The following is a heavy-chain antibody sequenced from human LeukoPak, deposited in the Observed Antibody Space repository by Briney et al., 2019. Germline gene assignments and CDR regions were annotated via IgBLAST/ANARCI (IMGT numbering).Heavy chain of an antibody. J-gene: IGHJ4*02. CDR3: ARSYDSSGYYPPY. V-gene: IGHV4-34*09. Sequence: SETLSLTCAVYGGSFSGYYWSWIRQPPGKGLEWIGEINHSGSTNYNPSLKSRVTISVDTSKNQFSLKLSSVTAADTAVYYCARSYDSSGYYPPYWGQGTLVTVSS. CDR2: INHSGST. D-gene: IGHD3-22*01. CDR1: GGSFSGYY.